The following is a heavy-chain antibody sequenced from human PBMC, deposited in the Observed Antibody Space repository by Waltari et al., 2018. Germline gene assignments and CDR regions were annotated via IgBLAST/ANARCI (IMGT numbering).Heavy chain of an antibody. Sequence: QVQLVESGGGVVQPGLSLRLSCPASGFTLSSYSSHRVRQAPGQGLEWVAVISYDGSNKYYADSVKGRFTISRDNSKNTLYLQMNSLRAEDTAVYYCAALVRAAGTDYWGQGTLVTVSS. D-gene: IGHD6-13*01. CDR1: GFTLSSYS. J-gene: IGHJ4*02. CDR3: AALVRAAGTDY. V-gene: IGHV3-30-3*01. CDR2: ISYDGSNK.